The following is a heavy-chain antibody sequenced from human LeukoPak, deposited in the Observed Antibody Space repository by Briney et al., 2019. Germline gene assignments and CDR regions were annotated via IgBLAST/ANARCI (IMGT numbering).Heavy chain of an antibody. V-gene: IGHV4-59*01. D-gene: IGHD3-10*01. CDR2: IFYSGST. CDR3: ARVIPYGSGSYSYYYYGMDV. J-gene: IGHJ6*02. CDR1: GGPLQRYY. Sequence: SGTPSPTRPVSGGPLQRYYRRWVPQPPREGPGWVGDIFYSGSTNYSPSLKSRVTISVDTSKNQFSLKLSSVTAADTAVYYCARVIPYGSGSYSYYYYGMDVWGQGTTVTVSS.